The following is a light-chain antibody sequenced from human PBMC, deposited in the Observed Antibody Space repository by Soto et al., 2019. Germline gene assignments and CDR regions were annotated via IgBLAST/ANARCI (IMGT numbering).Light chain of an antibody. V-gene: IGKV3-20*01. Sequence: EIVLTQSPGTLSLSPGERATLSCRASQSINNRYLAWYQQKPGQAPRLLIYAASSRATGITDRFSGSGSGTDFTLTISTLEPEDFAVYYFQQFGSSPGFTFGPGTKVDIK. J-gene: IGKJ3*01. CDR3: QQFGSSPGFT. CDR2: AAS. CDR1: QSINNRY.